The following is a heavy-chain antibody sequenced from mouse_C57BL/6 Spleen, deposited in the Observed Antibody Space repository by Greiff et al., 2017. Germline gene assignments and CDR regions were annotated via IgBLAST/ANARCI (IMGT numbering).Heavy chain of an antibody. D-gene: IGHD3-1*01. CDR3: TTIRAGAY. V-gene: IGHV1-15*01. CDR1: GYTFTDYE. Sequence: QVQLQQSGAELVRPGASVTLSCTASGYTFTDYEMHWVKQTPVHGLEWIGAIDPETGGTAYTQKFKGKAILTADKSSSTTYMELRSLTSEDSAVYYCTTIRAGAYWGQGTLGTVSA. CDR2: IDPETGGT. J-gene: IGHJ3*01.